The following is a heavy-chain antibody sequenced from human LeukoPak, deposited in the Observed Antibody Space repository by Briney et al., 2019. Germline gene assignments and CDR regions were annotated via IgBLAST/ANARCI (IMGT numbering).Heavy chain of an antibody. CDR3: ATKGIAAAGDY. V-gene: IGHV4-39*07. CDR2: IYYSGST. Sequence: SETLSLTCTVSGGSISSSSYYWGWIRQPPGKGLEWIGSIYYSGSTYYNPSLKSRVTISVDTSKNQFSLKLSSVTAADTAVYYCATKGIAAAGDYWGQGTLVTVSS. CDR1: GGSISSSSYY. D-gene: IGHD6-13*01. J-gene: IGHJ4*02.